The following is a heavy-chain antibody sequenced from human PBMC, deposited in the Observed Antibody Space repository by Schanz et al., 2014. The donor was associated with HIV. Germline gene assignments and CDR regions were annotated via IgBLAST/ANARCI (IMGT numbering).Heavy chain of an antibody. J-gene: IGHJ4*02. D-gene: IGHD3-3*01. Sequence: QVQLVESGGGVVQPGRSLKLSCAASGFTFSNYGMHWVRQAPGKGLEWVAVISYDGRNKYFGHSVKGRFTISRDNSKNTLYLQVKSLRAEDTAVYYCAKGDCDFWSSPAFDSWGQGTLVTVSS. V-gene: IGHV3-30*18. CDR1: GFTFSNYG. CDR3: AKGDCDFWSSPAFDS. CDR2: ISYDGRNK.